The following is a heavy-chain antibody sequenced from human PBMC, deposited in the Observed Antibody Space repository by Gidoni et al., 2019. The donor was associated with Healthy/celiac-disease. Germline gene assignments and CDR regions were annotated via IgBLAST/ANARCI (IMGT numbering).Heavy chain of an antibody. CDR1: GFTFSSYA. D-gene: IGHD3-10*01. Sequence: QVQLVESGGGVVQPGRSLRLSCAASGFTFSSYAMHWVRQAPGKGLEWVAVISYDGSNKYYADSVKGRFTISRDNSKNTLYLQMNSLRAEDTAVYYCARGGTMVRGAHFDYWGQGTLVTVSS. CDR3: ARGGTMVRGAHFDY. J-gene: IGHJ4*02. V-gene: IGHV3-30*04. CDR2: ISYDGSNK.